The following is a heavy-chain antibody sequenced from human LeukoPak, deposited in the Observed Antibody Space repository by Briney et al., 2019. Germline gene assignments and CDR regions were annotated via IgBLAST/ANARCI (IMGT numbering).Heavy chain of an antibody. V-gene: IGHV1-69*04. CDR3: AREQTTVTTDWFDP. Sequence: SVKVSCKASGGTFSSYAISWVRQAPGQGLEWMGRIIPILGIANYAQKFQGRVTITADKSTTTAYMELSSLRSEDTAVYYCAREQTTVTTDWFDPWGQGTLVTVSS. D-gene: IGHD4-11*01. CDR1: GGTFSSYA. J-gene: IGHJ5*02. CDR2: IIPILGIA.